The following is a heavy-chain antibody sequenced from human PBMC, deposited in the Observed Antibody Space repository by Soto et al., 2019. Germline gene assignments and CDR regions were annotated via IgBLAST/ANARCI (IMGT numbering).Heavy chain of an antibody. CDR1: GYRFNTYW. J-gene: IGHJ4*02. D-gene: IGHD2-2*03. CDR3: ARREYSYGYFDH. Sequence: GESLKISCQASGYRFNTYWIGWVRQVPGKGLEWMGTIYPGDLDTRDSPSFQGDVTISVDKSTSTAYLQWSSLKASDTAMYYCARREYSYGYFDHWGQGTLVTVSS. CDR2: IYPGDLDT. V-gene: IGHV5-51*01.